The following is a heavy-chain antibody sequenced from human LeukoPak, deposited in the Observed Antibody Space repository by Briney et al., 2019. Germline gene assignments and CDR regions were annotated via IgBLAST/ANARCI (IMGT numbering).Heavy chain of an antibody. Sequence: GGSLRLSCAASGFTFDDYAMHWVRQAPGKGLEWVSLINGDGGSTYYADSVKGRFTISRDNSKNSLYLQMNSLRTEDTALYYCARPAAAGLDYWGQGTLVTVSS. CDR1: GFTFDDYA. J-gene: IGHJ4*02. D-gene: IGHD6-13*01. CDR2: INGDGGST. V-gene: IGHV3-43*02. CDR3: ARPAAAGLDY.